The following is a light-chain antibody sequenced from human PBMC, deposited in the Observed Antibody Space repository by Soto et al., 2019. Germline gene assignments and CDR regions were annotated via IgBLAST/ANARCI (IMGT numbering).Light chain of an antibody. CDR1: QGIGSW. V-gene: IGKV1D-12*01. Sequence: DIQLAQSPSSVSASVGDRVTITCRASQGIGSWLAWYQQKPGKAPKLLIYAASTLQSGVPSRFSGSGSGTDFTLTISSLRPEDFASYHCQQANSFPPTFGGGTKVEIQ. CDR3: QQANSFPPT. CDR2: AAS. J-gene: IGKJ4*01.